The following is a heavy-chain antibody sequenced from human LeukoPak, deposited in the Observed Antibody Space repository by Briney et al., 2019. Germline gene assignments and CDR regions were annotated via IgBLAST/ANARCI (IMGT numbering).Heavy chain of an antibody. CDR3: ARFPGLLWFGELLDAFDI. J-gene: IGHJ3*02. CDR2: MNPNSGNT. D-gene: IGHD3-10*01. V-gene: IGHV1-8*01. CDR1: GYTFTSYD. Sequence: GASVKVSCQASGYTFTSYDINWVRQATGQGLEWMGWMNPNSGNTGYAQKFQGRVSMTRNTSISTAYMELSSLRSEDTAVYYCARFPGLLWFGELLDAFDIWGQGTMVTVSS.